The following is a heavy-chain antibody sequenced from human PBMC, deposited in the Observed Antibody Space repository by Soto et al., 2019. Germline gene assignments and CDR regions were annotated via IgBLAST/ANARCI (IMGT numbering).Heavy chain of an antibody. CDR1: GFSFSNAW. V-gene: IGHV3-15*07. D-gene: IGHD3-22*01. CDR2: IKSKTDGGTT. CDR3: TTDSRYFYDSSGYSN. J-gene: IGHJ4*02. Sequence: GGSLRLSCVVSGFSFSNAWMNWVRQAPGKGLEWVGRIKSKTDGGTTDYTAPVKGRFTVSRDDSKNTLYLQMNSLKTEDTAVYYCTTDSRYFYDSSGYSNWGQGTLVTVSS.